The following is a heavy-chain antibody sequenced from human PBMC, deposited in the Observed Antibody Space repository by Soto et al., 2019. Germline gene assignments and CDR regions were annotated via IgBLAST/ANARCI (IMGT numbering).Heavy chain of an antibody. CDR2: INPSGGST. CDR3: ARVFVGYSGYDTGWFDP. D-gene: IGHD5-12*01. V-gene: IGHV1-46*01. Sequence: QVQLVQSGAEVKKPGASVKVSCKASGYAFTSYYMHWVRQAPGQGLEWMGIINPSGGSTSYAQKFQGRVTMTRDTSTSTVYMELSSLRSEDTAVYYCARVFVGYSGYDTGWFDPWGQGTLVTVSS. CDR1: GYAFTSYY. J-gene: IGHJ5*02.